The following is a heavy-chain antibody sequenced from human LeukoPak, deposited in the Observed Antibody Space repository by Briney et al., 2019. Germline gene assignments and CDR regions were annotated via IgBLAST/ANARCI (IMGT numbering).Heavy chain of an antibody. CDR2: ISSDVTNT. CDR3: ARGDWGSALS. J-gene: IGHJ3*01. V-gene: IGHV3-74*01. Sequence: PGGSLRLSCAASGFTFSSSWLHWVRQAPGRGLVWVSRISSDVTNTAYGDSVKGRFTISRDNAKNTLYLQVNILRVDDTGVYYCARGDWGSALSWGRGTMVTVSS. CDR1: GFTFSSSW. D-gene: IGHD7-27*01.